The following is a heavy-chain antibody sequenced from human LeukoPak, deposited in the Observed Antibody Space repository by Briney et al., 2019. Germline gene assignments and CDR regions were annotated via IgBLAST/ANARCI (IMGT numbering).Heavy chain of an antibody. CDR1: SGSISSSSYY. V-gene: IGHV4-39*01. J-gene: IGHJ4*02. Sequence: PSETLSLTCTVSSGSISSSSYYWRSIRQPPGKGLEWIGSIYYSGSTYYNPSLKSQPTISVDTSNYQFSLKLSSVTAGDTAVYYCARHDLRGNIHIDYWGQGTLVTVS. D-gene: IGHD1/OR15-1a*01. CDR2: IYYSGST. CDR3: ARHDLRGNIHIDY.